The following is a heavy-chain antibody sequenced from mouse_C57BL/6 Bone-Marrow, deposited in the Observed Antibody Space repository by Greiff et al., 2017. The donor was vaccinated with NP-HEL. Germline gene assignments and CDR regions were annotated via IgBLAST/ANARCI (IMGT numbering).Heavy chain of an antibody. CDR3: ARSGAMDY. D-gene: IGHD3-1*01. CDR2: ISNLAYSI. Sequence: EVKLMESGGGLVQPGGSLKLSCAASGFTFSDYGMAWVRQAPRKGPEWVAFISNLAYSIYYADTVTGRFTISRENAKNTLYLEMSSLRSEDTAMYYCARSGAMDYWGQGTSVTVSS. J-gene: IGHJ4*01. V-gene: IGHV5-15*01. CDR1: GFTFSDYG.